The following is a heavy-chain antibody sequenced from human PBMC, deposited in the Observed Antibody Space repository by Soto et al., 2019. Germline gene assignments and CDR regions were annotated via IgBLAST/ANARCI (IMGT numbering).Heavy chain of an antibody. J-gene: IGHJ6*02. V-gene: IGHV1-69*13. Sequence: GASVKVSCKASGGTFSSYAISWVRQATGQGLEWMGGIIPIFGTANYAQKFQGRVTITADESTSTAYMELSSLRSEDTAVYYCARAYDSSGYFHYYYYGMDVWGQGTTVTVSS. CDR3: ARAYDSSGYFHYYYYGMDV. CDR2: IIPIFGTA. D-gene: IGHD3-22*01. CDR1: GGTFSSYA.